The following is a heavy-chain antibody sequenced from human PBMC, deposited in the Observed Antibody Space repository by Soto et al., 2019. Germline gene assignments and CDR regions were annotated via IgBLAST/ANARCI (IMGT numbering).Heavy chain of an antibody. CDR3: ARDTRGLLDY. CDR1: GVSISSGDYY. D-gene: IGHD5-12*01. Sequence: SETLSLTCTVSGVSISSGDYYWSWIRQPPGKGLEWIGYIYYSENTYSNPSLKSRITISVDTSKNQFSLKLSSVTAADTAVYYCARDTRGLLDYWGQGTLVLVSS. V-gene: IGHV4-30-4*01. J-gene: IGHJ4*02. CDR2: IYYSENT.